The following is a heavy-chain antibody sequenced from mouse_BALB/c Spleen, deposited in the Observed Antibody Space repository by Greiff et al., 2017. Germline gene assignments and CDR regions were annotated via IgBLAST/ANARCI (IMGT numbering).Heavy chain of an antibody. Sequence: EVKLVESGGGLVQPGGSRKLSCAASGFTFSSFGMHWVRQAPEKGLEWVAYISSGSSTIYYADTVKGRFTISRDNPKNTLFLQMTSLRSEDTAMYDCARNIYYGNYGYFDVWGAGTTVTVSS. CDR3: ARNIYYGNYGYFDV. CDR1: GFTFSSFG. CDR2: ISSGSSTI. D-gene: IGHD2-1*01. J-gene: IGHJ1*01. V-gene: IGHV5-17*02.